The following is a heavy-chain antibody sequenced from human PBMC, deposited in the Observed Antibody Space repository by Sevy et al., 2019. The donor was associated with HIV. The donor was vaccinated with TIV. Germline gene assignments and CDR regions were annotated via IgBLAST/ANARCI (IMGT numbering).Heavy chain of an antibody. J-gene: IGHJ4*02. CDR3: ARGARGYSGYYSYYFDY. Sequence: ASVKVSCKASGGTFSSYAISWVRQAPGQGLEWMGGIIPIFGTANYAQKFQGRVTITADESTSTAYMELSSLRSEDTAVYYCARGARGYSGYYSYYFDYWGQGTLVTVSS. D-gene: IGHD5-12*01. V-gene: IGHV1-69*13. CDR2: IIPIFGTA. CDR1: GGTFSSYA.